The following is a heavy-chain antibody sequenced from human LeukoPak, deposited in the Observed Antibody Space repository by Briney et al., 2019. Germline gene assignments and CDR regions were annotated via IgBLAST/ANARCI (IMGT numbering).Heavy chain of an antibody. Sequence: PSETLSLTCTVSGDSISSYSWSWIRQPPGKGLEWIGYIYYSGSTNYNPSLKSRVTISVDTSKNQFSLKLSSVTAADTAVYYCARVGVEMATIQFDYWGQGTLVTVSS. D-gene: IGHD5-24*01. CDR1: GDSISSYS. J-gene: IGHJ4*02. CDR3: ARVGVEMATIQFDY. V-gene: IGHV4-59*01. CDR2: IYYSGST.